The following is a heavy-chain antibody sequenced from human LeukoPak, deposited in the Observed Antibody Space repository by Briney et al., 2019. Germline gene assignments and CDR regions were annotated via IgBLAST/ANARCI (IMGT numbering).Heavy chain of an antibody. CDR3: AELGLTMIGGL. D-gene: IGHD3-10*02. Sequence: GGSLRLSCAASGFTFSSYEMNWVRQAPGKGLEWVSYISSSGSTIYYADSVKGRFTISRDNANNSLYLQMNSLRAEDTAVYYCAELGLTMIGGLWGKGTTVTISS. CDR2: ISSSGSTI. J-gene: IGHJ6*04. V-gene: IGHV3-48*03. CDR1: GFTFSSYE.